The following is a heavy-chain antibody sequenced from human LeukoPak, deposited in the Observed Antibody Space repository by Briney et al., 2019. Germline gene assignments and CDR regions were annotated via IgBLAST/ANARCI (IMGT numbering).Heavy chain of an antibody. V-gene: IGHV1-46*01. CDR3: ARDRQVATNYYYYMDV. J-gene: IGHJ6*03. CDR2: INPSGGTT. CDR1: GYIFTSYY. D-gene: IGHD5-12*01. Sequence: ASVKVSCKASGYIFTSYYIHWVRQAPGQGLEWMGIINPSGGTTNYAQKLQGRITMTSDTSTSTVYMELSSLRSEDTAVYYCARDRQVATNYYYYMDVWGKGTTVTVSS.